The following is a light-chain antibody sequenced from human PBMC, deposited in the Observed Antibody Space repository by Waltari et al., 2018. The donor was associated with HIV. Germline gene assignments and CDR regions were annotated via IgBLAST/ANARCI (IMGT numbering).Light chain of an antibody. CDR3: SSYTSSSTRV. Sequence: QSALTQPASVSGSPGQSITIPCTGTSSDVGDYNYVSWYQQHPGKAPKLVIYDVSKRPSGVSNRFSGSKSGNTASLTISGLQTEDEADYYCSSYTSSSTRVFGTGTKVTVL. CDR2: DVS. J-gene: IGLJ1*01. CDR1: SSDVGDYNY. V-gene: IGLV2-14*01.